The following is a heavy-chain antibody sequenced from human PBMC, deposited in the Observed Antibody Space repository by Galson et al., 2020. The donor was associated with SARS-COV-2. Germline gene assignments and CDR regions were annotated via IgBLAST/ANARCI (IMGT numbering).Heavy chain of an antibody. CDR3: ARTRITMIVGEDWYFDL. J-gene: IGHJ2*01. V-gene: IGHV2-70*01. D-gene: IGHD3-22*01. CDR1: GFSLSTSGMC. CDR2: IDWDDDK. Sequence: SGPTLVKPTQTLTLTFTFSGFSLSTSGMCVSWIRQPPGKALEWLALIDWDDDKYYSTSLKTRHTISKDTSKNQVVLTMTNMDPVDTATYYCARTRITMIVGEDWYFDLWGRGTLVTVSS.